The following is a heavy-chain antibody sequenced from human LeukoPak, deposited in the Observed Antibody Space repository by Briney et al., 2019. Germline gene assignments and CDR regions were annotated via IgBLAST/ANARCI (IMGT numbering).Heavy chain of an antibody. CDR2: IIPIFGTA. D-gene: IGHD3-22*01. CDR1: GGTFSSYA. Sequence: SVKVSCKASGGTFSSYAISWVRQAPGQGLEWMGGIIPIFGTANYAQKFQGRVTITADESTSTAYMELSSLRSEDTAVYYCARDGYYYDSSGYSPPDYWGQGTLVTVSS. V-gene: IGHV1-69*13. J-gene: IGHJ4*02. CDR3: ARDGYYYDSSGYSPPDY.